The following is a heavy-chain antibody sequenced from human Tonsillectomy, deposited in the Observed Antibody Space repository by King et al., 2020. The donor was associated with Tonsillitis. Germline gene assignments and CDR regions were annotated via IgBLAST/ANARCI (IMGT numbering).Heavy chain of an antibody. V-gene: IGHV4-59*08. Sequence: SLTGTVAGGSIGSYYWSWIRQPPGKGLEWIGDIYYSGSTNYNPSLKSRVTISVDTSKNQFSLKLSSVTAADTAVYYCARTYSSGWYRWFDPWGQGTLVTVSS. D-gene: IGHD6-19*01. J-gene: IGHJ5*02. CDR1: GGSIGSYY. CDR3: ARTYSSGWYRWFDP. CDR2: IYYSGST.